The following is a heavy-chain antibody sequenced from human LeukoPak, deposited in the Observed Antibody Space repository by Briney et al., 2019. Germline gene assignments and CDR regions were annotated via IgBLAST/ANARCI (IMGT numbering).Heavy chain of an antibody. CDR3: ARDGQQYPYYYYYGTDV. CDR2: IIPILGIA. V-gene: IGHV1-69*04. Sequence: ASVKVSCKASGGTFSSYTISWVRQAPGQGLEWMGRIIPILGIANYAQKFQGRVTITADKSTSTAYMELSSLRSEDTAVYYCARDGQQYPYYYYYGTDVWGQGTTVTVSS. D-gene: IGHD2-2*01. J-gene: IGHJ6*02. CDR1: GGTFSSYT.